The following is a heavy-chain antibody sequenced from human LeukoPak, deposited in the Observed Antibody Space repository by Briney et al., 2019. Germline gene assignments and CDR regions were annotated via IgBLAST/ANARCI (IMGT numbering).Heavy chain of an antibody. V-gene: IGHV1-69*05. J-gene: IGHJ3*02. CDR1: GGTFSSYA. Sequence: ASVKVSCKASGGTFSSYAISWVRQAPGQGLEWMGRIIPIFGTANYAQKFQGRVTITTDESTSTAYMELSSLRSEDTAVYYCASHGVWFGDGAFDIWGQGTMVTVSS. CDR2: IIPIFGTA. D-gene: IGHD3-10*01. CDR3: ASHGVWFGDGAFDI.